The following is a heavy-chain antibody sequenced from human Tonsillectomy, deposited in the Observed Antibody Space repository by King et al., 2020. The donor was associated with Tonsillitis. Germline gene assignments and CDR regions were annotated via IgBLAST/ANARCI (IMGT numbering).Heavy chain of an antibody. D-gene: IGHD1/OR15-1a*01. CDR3: ATLEHFDY. V-gene: IGHV1-2*02. CDR1: GHTFTGYY. Sequence: VQLVESGAEVKKPGASVKVSCKASGHTFTGYYIHWVRQAPGHGLEWMGWINPNSGGTNYAQKFQGRVTMTRDTSINTAYMELSSLRSDDTAVFYCATLEHFDYWGQGTLVTVSS. CDR2: INPNSGGT. J-gene: IGHJ4*02.